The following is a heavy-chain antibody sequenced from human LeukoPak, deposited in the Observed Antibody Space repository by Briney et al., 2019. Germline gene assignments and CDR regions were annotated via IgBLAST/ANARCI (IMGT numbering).Heavy chain of an antibody. CDR2: ISAYNGNT. V-gene: IGHV1-18*01. J-gene: IGHJ3*02. Sequence: ASVKVSFKASGYTFTSYGISWVRQAPGQGLEWMGWISAYNGNTNYAQKLQGRVTMTTDTSTSTAYMELRSLRSDDTAVYYCARDGDSSGWYSAFDIWGQGTMVTVSS. CDR1: GYTFTSYG. CDR3: ARDGDSSGWYSAFDI. D-gene: IGHD6-19*01.